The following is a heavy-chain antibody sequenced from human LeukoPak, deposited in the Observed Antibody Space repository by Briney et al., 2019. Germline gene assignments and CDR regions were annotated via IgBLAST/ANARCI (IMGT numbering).Heavy chain of an antibody. CDR1: GFFFSSYG. D-gene: IGHD1-20*01. V-gene: IGHV3-33*01. Sequence: GRSLRPSCAASGFFFSSYGMPWVRQAPGKGLEWVALIWYDGTNKYYTDSVKGRFTISRDNSNNTLYLEMSSLRAEDTAVYYCARAHYNWNEPPFDHWGQGVLVTVSS. J-gene: IGHJ4*02. CDR3: ARAHYNWNEPPFDH. CDR2: IWYDGTNK.